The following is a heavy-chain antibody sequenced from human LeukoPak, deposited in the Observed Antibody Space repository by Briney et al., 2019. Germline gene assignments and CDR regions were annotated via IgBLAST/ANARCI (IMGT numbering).Heavy chain of an antibody. CDR3: ARGAIFGVVINHFDY. CDR2: IIPIFGTA. D-gene: IGHD3-3*01. V-gene: IGHV1-69*13. J-gene: IGHJ4*02. Sequence: AASVKVSCKASGGTFSSYAISWVRQAPGQGLEWMGGIIPIFGTANYAQKFQGRVTITADESTSTAYMELSSLRSEDTAVYYCARGAIFGVVINHFDYWGQGTLVTVSS. CDR1: GGTFSSYA.